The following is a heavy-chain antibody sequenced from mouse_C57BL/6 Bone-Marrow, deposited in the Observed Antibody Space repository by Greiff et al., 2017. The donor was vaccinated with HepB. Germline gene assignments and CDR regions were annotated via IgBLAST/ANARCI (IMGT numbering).Heavy chain of an antibody. D-gene: IGHD2-4*01. V-gene: IGHV1-74*01. CDR3: AIISMSDYGDWYFDV. CDR1: GYTFTSFW. Sequence: QVQLQQPGAELVKPGASVQVSCKASGYTFTSFWMHWVKQRPGQGLEWIGRIHPSDSDTNYHQKFKGKATLTVDKSSSTTYMQISSLTTEDSAVYCCAIISMSDYGDWYFDVWGTGTTVTVSS. CDR2: IHPSDSDT. J-gene: IGHJ1*03.